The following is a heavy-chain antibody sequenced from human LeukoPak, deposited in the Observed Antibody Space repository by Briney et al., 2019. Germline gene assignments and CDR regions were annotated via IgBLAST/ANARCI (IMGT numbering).Heavy chain of an antibody. CDR3: ASRATVPPYNWFDP. J-gene: IGHJ5*02. V-gene: IGHV5-10-1*01. CDR2: IVPSDSYT. D-gene: IGHD4-17*01. CDR1: GYTFISNW. Sequence: GESLKISCKGSGYTFISNWITWVRQMPGKGLEWMGRIVPSDSYTNYSPSFQGHVALSADKSTSTAYLQWSSLKASDTAMYYCASRATVPPYNWFDPWGQGTLVTVSS.